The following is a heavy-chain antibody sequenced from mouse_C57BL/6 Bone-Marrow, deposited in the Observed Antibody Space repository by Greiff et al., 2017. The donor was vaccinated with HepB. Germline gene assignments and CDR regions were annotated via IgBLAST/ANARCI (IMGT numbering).Heavy chain of an antibody. V-gene: IGHV5-4*01. D-gene: IGHD2-4*01. CDR2: ISDGGSYT. CDR3: AREDSYDYDVYYFDY. J-gene: IGHJ2*01. CDR1: GFTFSSYA. Sequence: EVMLVESGGGLVKPGGSLKLSCAASGFTFSSYAMSWVRQTPEKRLEWVATISDGGSYTYYPDNVKGRFTISRDNAKNNLYLQMSHLKSEDTAMYYCAREDSYDYDVYYFDYWGQGTTLTVSS.